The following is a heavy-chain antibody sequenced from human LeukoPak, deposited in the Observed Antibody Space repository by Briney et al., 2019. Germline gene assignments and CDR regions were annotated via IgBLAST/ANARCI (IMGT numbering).Heavy chain of an antibody. Sequence: PGGSLRLSCVASGFTFSSYSMNWVRQAPGKGLEWVSYISSSSSSIHYADSVKGRFTISRDNAKKSLYLQMNSLRDEDTAVYYCANGVRRDGYNYGYWGQGTLVTVSS. V-gene: IGHV3-48*02. D-gene: IGHD5-24*01. CDR3: ANGVRRDGYNYGY. CDR2: ISSSSSSI. J-gene: IGHJ4*02. CDR1: GFTFSSYS.